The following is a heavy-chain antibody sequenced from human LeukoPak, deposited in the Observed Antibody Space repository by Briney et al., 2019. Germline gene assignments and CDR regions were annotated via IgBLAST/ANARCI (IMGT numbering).Heavy chain of an antibody. CDR3: ARASYSYDINGWVPFDY. CDR2: IFHSGST. J-gene: IGHJ4*02. D-gene: IGHD3-22*01. V-gene: IGHV4-4*02. CDR1: GDSISSSNW. Sequence: SGTLSLTCAVSGDSISSSNWWSWVRQPPGKGLEWIGEIFHSGSTNYNPSLKSRVTISGDTSKNQFSLRLSSVTAADTAVYYCARASYSYDINGWVPFDYWGQGTLVTVSS.